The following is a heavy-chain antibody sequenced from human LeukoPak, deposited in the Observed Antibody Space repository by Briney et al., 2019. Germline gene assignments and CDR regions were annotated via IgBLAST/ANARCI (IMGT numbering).Heavy chain of an antibody. Sequence: GGSLRLSCAASGFTLRSNAMIWVRQAPGKGLEWVSVISGSGGNTYYADSVKGRLTISRDNSKNTLYLQMNSLRAEDTAVYYCAKAVGRGWRYYFDYWGQGTLATVSS. CDR3: AKAVGRGWRYYFDY. D-gene: IGHD6-19*01. J-gene: IGHJ4*02. CDR2: ISGSGGNT. V-gene: IGHV3-23*01. CDR1: GFTLRSNA.